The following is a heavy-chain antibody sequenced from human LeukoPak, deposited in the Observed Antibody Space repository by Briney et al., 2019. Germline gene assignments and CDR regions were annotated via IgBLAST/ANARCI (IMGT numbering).Heavy chain of an antibody. J-gene: IGHJ5*02. Sequence: GESLKISCKGSGYTFTTYWIGWVRQMPGKGLEWMGIIYPGDSDTTYSPSFQGQVTISVDKSITTAYLQWSSLKASDTAMYYCVRFSGQATSHYGYWSAQAPWGQGTLVTVSS. CDR1: GYTFTTYW. CDR2: IYPGDSDT. V-gene: IGHV5-51*01. CDR3: VRFSGQATSHYGYWSAQAP. D-gene: IGHD3-3*01.